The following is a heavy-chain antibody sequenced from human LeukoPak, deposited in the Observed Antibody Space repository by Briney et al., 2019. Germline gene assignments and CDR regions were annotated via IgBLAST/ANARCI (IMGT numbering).Heavy chain of an antibody. CDR1: GFTFSSYW. CDR3: ARVVRGYCSGGSCFSGYYHYYSYMDV. V-gene: IGHV4-34*01. D-gene: IGHD2-15*01. Sequence: LRLSCAASGFTFSSYWMSWVRPAPGKGLEWIGEINHSGSTNYNPSLKSRVTISVDTSKNQFSLKLSSVTAADTAVYYCARVVRGYCSGGSCFSGYYHYYSYMDVWGKGTTVTVSS. J-gene: IGHJ6*03. CDR2: INHSGST.